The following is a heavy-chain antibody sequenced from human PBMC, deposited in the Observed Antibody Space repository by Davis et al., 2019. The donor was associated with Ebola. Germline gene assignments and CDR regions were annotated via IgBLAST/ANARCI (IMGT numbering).Heavy chain of an antibody. Sequence: PGGSLRLSCAASGFTFSNYDMNWVRQAPGKGLEWVASISSSSRSYIFYADSVKSRFTISRDNAKDSLYLQMSSLRVEDTAIYYCTRDLYGSGGDWFDPWGQGTLVTVSS. D-gene: IGHD3-10*01. CDR3: TRDLYGSGGDWFDP. CDR2: ISSSSRSYI. V-gene: IGHV3-21*01. J-gene: IGHJ5*02. CDR1: GFTFSNYD.